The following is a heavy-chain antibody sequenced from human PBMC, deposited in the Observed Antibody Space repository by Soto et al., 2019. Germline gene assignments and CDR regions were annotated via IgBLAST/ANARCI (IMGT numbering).Heavy chain of an antibody. CDR2: IYWNEDK. Sequence: QITLKESGPTLVKPTQTLTLTCTFSGFSLNTGGPGVGWIRQPPGKALEWLAHIYWNEDKRYSPSLKSRLTITKDTSKNQVVLIMTNMDPVDTATYYCAHRGYGDYPRDNWFDPWGQGTLVTVSS. J-gene: IGHJ5*02. D-gene: IGHD4-17*01. V-gene: IGHV2-5*01. CDR3: AHRGYGDYPRDNWFDP. CDR1: GFSLNTGGPG.